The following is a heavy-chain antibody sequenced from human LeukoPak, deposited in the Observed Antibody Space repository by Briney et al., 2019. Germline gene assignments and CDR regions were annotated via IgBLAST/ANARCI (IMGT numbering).Heavy chain of an antibody. Sequence: GGSLRLSCAASGFTFSSYAMSWVRQAPGKGLEWVSAISGSGGSTYYADSVKGRFTISRDNSKDTLYLQMNSLRAEDTAVYYCASYRGGSGSFFDYWGQGTLVTVSS. J-gene: IGHJ4*02. CDR2: ISGSGGST. D-gene: IGHD3-10*01. CDR1: GFTFSSYA. V-gene: IGHV3-23*01. CDR3: ASYRGGSGSFFDY.